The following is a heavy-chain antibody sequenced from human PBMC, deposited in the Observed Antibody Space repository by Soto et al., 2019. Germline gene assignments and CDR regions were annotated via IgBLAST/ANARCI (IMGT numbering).Heavy chain of an antibody. D-gene: IGHD3-10*01. V-gene: IGHV1-69*01. J-gene: IGHJ5*02. Sequence: QVQLVQSGAEVKKPGSSVKVSCKASGGTFSSYAISWVRQAPGQGLEWMGGIIPIFCTANYAQKFQGRVTITADESTSTAYMELSRLRSEDTAVYYCARESRGSGSYIINWFDPWGQGTLVTVSS. CDR1: GGTFSSYA. CDR2: IIPIFCTA. CDR3: ARESRGSGSYIINWFDP.